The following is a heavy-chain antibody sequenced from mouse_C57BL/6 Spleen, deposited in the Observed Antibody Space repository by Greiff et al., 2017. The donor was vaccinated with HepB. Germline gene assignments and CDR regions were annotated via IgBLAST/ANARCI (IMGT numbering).Heavy chain of an antibody. Sequence: EVQLQQSGAELVKPGASVKLSCTASGFNIKDYYMHWVKQRTEQGLEWIGRIDPEDGEAKYAPKFQGKATITADTSSNTAYLQLSSLTSEDTAVYYCARPFTTSDYYYAMDYWGQGTSVTVSS. CDR2: IDPEDGEA. V-gene: IGHV14-2*01. J-gene: IGHJ4*01. CDR1: GFNIKDYY. D-gene: IGHD1-1*01. CDR3: ARPFTTSDYYYAMDY.